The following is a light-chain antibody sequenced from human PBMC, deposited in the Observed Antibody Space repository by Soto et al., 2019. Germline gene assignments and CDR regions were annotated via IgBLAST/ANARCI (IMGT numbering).Light chain of an antibody. CDR1: QTVKTY. Sequence: DVQMTQSPSSLSASVGDSVTITCRSSQTVKTYLNWYQHKPGKAPQLLIYASSRLQTGVASRFSGSGSGTSFSLTISSLQPEDFATYYCQQTSTTPGTFGQGTKVEIK. CDR2: ASS. V-gene: IGKV1-39*01. CDR3: QQTSTTPGT. J-gene: IGKJ1*01.